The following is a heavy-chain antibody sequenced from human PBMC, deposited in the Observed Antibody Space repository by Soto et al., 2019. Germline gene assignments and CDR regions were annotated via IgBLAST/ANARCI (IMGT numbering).Heavy chain of an antibody. D-gene: IGHD3-10*01. CDR3: ARVLMVRGVIIWFDP. V-gene: IGHV4-59*01. J-gene: IGHJ5*02. CDR1: GGSISSYY. Sequence: PSETLSLTCTVSGGSISSYYWSWIRQPPGKGLEWIGYIYYSGSTNYNPSLKSRVTISVDTSKNQFSLKLSSVTAADTAVYYCARVLMVRGVIIWFDPWGQGTLVTVSS. CDR2: IYYSGST.